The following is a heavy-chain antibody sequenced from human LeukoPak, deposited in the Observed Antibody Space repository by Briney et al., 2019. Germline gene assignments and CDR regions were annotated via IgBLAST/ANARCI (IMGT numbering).Heavy chain of an antibody. CDR1: GYSFTSYW. CDR3: ARRDLGGYYYYHY. V-gene: IGHV5-51*01. D-gene: IGHD3-22*01. Sequence: GESLKISWKGSGYSFTSYWISWVRQMPGKGLECMGIIYPDDSDTRYSPSFQGQVTISADKSISTAYLQWSSLKASDTAIYYCARRDLGGYYYYHYWGQGTLVTVSS. CDR2: IYPDDSDT. J-gene: IGHJ4*02.